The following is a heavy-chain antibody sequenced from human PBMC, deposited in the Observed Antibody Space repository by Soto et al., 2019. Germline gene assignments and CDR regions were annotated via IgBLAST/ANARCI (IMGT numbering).Heavy chain of an antibody. CDR3: AHSLRDGYMFYDYYYGMDV. J-gene: IGHJ6*02. D-gene: IGHD5-12*01. Sequence: QITLKESGPPLVKPTQTLTLTCTFSGFSLSTSGVGVGWIRQPPGKALEWLALIYWDDDKRYSPSLKSRLTITKDTSKNQVVLTMTNMDPVDTATYYCAHSLRDGYMFYDYYYGMDVWGQGTTVTVSS. CDR1: GFSLSTSGVG. CDR2: IYWDDDK. V-gene: IGHV2-5*02.